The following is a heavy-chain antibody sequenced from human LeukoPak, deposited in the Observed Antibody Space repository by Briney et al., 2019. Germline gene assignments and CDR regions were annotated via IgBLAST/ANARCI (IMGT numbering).Heavy chain of an antibody. CDR3: ARRKAKTPDFFDY. CDR1: GDSIHDHY. J-gene: IGHJ4*02. CDR2: IYYSGNT. Sequence: PSETLSLTCTVSGDSIHDHYWTWMRQHPGKGLKCIGYIYYSGNTNYNPSLKIRVTISLHTYKNQFSLKLTSVTAADTAMYDCARRKAKTPDFFDYWGQGSLVSDSS. V-gene: IGHV4-59*08.